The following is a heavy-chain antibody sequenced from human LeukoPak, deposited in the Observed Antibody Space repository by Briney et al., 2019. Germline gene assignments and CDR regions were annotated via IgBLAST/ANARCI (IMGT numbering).Heavy chain of an antibody. J-gene: IGHJ4*02. Sequence: PSETLSLTCSVSGDSISSGRNYWGWIRQPPGKGLEWIGYIYYSGSTNYNPSLKSRVTISVDTSKNQFSLKLSSVTAADTAVYYCARDKSSSGWYHYWGQGTLVTVSS. CDR2: IYYSGST. CDR1: GDSISSGRNY. CDR3: ARDKSSSGWYHY. D-gene: IGHD6-19*01. V-gene: IGHV4-61*01.